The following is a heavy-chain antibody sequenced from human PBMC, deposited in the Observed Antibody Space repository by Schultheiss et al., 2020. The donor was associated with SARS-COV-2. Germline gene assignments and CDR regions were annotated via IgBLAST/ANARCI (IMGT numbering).Heavy chain of an antibody. CDR3: TRVGAVAGTGPVDH. Sequence: GGSLRLSCAASGFTVSSNYMSWVRQAPGKGLEWVGFIRGKSYGGTTEYAASVKGRYSISRDESKSIAYLQMNGLKTEDTAVYYCTRVGAVAGTGPVDHWGQGTLVTVSS. V-gene: IGHV3-49*04. D-gene: IGHD6-19*01. CDR1: GFTVSSNY. CDR2: IRGKSYGGTT. J-gene: IGHJ4*02.